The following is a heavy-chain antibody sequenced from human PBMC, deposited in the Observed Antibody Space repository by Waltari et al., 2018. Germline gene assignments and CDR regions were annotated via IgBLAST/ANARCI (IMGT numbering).Heavy chain of an antibody. CDR3: AKDLTITMVQGVIPYYGMDV. CDR2: ISGSGDNT. Sequence: EVQLLESGGGLVQPGGSLRLSCAASGFAFSNYAMTWVRQAPGKGLEWVYSISGSGDNTCDADAVNGRLTVSRDNSKNTLFLQMNSLRAEDRAVYFCAKDLTITMVQGVIPYYGMDVWGQGTTVTVSS. J-gene: IGHJ6*02. V-gene: IGHV3-23*01. CDR1: GFAFSNYA. D-gene: IGHD3-10*01.